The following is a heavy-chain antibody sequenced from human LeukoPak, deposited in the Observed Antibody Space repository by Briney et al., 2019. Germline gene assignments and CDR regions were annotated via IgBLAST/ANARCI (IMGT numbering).Heavy chain of an antibody. Sequence: GGSLRLSCAASGFTFNSYGMHWVRQARGKGLEWVAVMWYDGSNKYYADSVKGRFTISRDDSKTTLYLQMNSLRAEDTAMYYCARGLPPVMKYYFDYWGQGTLVTVSS. CDR2: MWYDGSNK. J-gene: IGHJ4*02. V-gene: IGHV3-33*01. CDR1: GFTFNSYG. D-gene: IGHD4-11*01. CDR3: ARGLPPVMKYYFDY.